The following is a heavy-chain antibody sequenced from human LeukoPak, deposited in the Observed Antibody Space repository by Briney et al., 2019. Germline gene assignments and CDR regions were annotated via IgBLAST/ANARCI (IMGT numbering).Heavy chain of an antibody. CDR1: GYTFTSYG. CDR2: ISAYNGNT. J-gene: IGHJ4*02. V-gene: IGHV1-18*01. CDR3: ARKSGYSSGSALYYFDY. D-gene: IGHD6-19*01. Sequence: ASVKVSCKASGYTFTSYGISWVRQAPGQGLEWMGWISAYNGNTNYAQKLQGRVTMTTDTSTSTAYMELRSLRSDDTAVCYCARKSGYSSGSALYYFDYWGQGTLVTVSS.